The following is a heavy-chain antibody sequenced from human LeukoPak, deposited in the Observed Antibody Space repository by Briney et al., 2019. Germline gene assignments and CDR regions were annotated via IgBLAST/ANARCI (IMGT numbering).Heavy chain of an antibody. Sequence: GGSLRLSCAAFGFTFSSYGMLWVRQAPGKGLEGGAVISYDGSNKYYADPVKGRFTISRDNSKNTLYLQMNSMRAEDTAVYYCAKASRGVVVVAALDYWGQGTLVTVSS. D-gene: IGHD2-15*01. V-gene: IGHV3-30*18. J-gene: IGHJ4*02. CDR2: ISYDGSNK. CDR3: AKASRGVVVVAALDY. CDR1: GFTFSSYG.